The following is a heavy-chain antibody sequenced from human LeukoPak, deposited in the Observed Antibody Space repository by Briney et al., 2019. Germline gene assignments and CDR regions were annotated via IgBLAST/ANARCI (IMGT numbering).Heavy chain of an antibody. D-gene: IGHD3-22*01. J-gene: IGHJ5*02. CDR1: GGSISSSSYY. CDR3: ARVHRAGYYYDSSGYSVDDWFDP. Sequence: PSETLSLTCTVSGGSISSSSYYWVWIRQPPGKGLEWIGSIYYSGSTYYNPSLKSRVTISVDTSKNQFSLKLTSLTAADTAVYYCARVHRAGYYYDSSGYSVDDWFDPWGQGTLVTVSS. V-gene: IGHV4-39*07. CDR2: IYYSGST.